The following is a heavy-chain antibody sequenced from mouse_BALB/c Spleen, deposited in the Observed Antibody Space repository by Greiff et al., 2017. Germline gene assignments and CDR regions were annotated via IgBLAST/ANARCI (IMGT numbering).Heavy chain of an antibody. V-gene: IGHV5-12-1*01. CDR1: GFAFSSYD. J-gene: IGHJ2*01. CDR2: ISSGGGST. CDR3: ARQDGYYDFDY. Sequence: EVMLVESGGGLVKPGGSLKLSCAASGFAFSSYDMSWVRQTPEKRLEWVAYISSGGGSTYYPDTVKGRFTISRDNAKNTLYLQMSSLKSEDTAMYYCARQDGYYDFDYWGQGTTLTVSS. D-gene: IGHD2-3*01.